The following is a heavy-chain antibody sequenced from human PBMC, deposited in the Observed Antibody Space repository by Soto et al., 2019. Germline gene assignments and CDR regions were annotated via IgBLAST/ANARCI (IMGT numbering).Heavy chain of an antibody. Sequence: EVQLVESGGGLVKPGGSLRLSCAASGFTFSSYSMNWVRQAPGKGLEWVSSISSSSSYIYYADSVKGRFTISRDNAKNSLYLQMNSLRAEDTAVYYCARGGGLWSGYAYGMDVWGQGTTVTVSS. CDR1: GFTFSSYS. CDR2: ISSSSSYI. CDR3: ARGGGLWSGYAYGMDV. J-gene: IGHJ6*02. V-gene: IGHV3-21*01. D-gene: IGHD3-3*01.